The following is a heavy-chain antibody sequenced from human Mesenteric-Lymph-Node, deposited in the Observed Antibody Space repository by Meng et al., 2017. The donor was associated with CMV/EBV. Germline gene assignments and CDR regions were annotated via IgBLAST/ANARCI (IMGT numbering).Heavy chain of an antibody. CDR3: ARDLGVVVVPGGRGMDV. CDR2: ISGYNVNT. D-gene: IGHD2-21*02. V-gene: IGHV1-18*04. J-gene: IGHJ6*02. CDR1: GYTFTHYY. Sequence: ASVKVSCKASGYTFTHYYIHWVRQAPGQGLEWMGWISGYNVNTNYAQKFQGRVTMTTHTSTSTAFMELRSLGSDDTAVYYCARDLGVVVVPGGRGMDVWGQGNAGHRLL.